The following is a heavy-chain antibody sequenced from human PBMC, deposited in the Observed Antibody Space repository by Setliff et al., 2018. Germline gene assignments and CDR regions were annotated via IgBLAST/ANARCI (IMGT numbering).Heavy chain of an antibody. CDR3: ARDRFGGGWFDP. CDR1: GESFSNNY. D-gene: IGHD3-10*01. V-gene: IGHV4-34*01. J-gene: IGHJ5*02. Sequence: SETLSLTCSVYGESFSNNYWSWIRQTPGKGLEWIGESNHGGSTNYNPSLRSRVTISVDTSKNQFSLILRSVTAADTAVYYCARDRFGGGWFDPWGQGTLVTVSS. CDR2: SNHGGST.